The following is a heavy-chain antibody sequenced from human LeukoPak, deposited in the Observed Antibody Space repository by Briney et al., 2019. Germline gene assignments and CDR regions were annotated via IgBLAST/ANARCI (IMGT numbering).Heavy chain of an antibody. CDR1: GGSISSGGYS. Sequence: PSETLSLTCAVSGGSISSGGYSWSWIRQPPGKGLEWLGYIYHSGSTYYNPSLKSRVTISVDRSKNQFSLKLSSVTAADTAVYYCARVFSDDSSGYYLDYWGQGTLVTVSS. V-gene: IGHV4-30-2*01. CDR2: IYHSGST. J-gene: IGHJ4*02. D-gene: IGHD3-22*01. CDR3: ARVFSDDSSGYYLDY.